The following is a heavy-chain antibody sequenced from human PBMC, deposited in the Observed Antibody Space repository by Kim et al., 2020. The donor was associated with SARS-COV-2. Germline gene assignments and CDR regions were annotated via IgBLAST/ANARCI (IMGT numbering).Heavy chain of an antibody. CDR2: ISGSGGST. Sequence: GGSLRLSCAASGFTFSSYAMSWVRQAPGKGLEWVSAISGSGGSTYYADSVKGRFTISRDNSKNTLYLQMNSLRAEDTAVYYCAKDKGHDYRLGYYGMDVWGQGTTVTVSS. CDR1: GFTFSSYA. CDR3: AKDKGHDYRLGYYGMDV. D-gene: IGHD4-4*01. V-gene: IGHV3-23*01. J-gene: IGHJ6*02.